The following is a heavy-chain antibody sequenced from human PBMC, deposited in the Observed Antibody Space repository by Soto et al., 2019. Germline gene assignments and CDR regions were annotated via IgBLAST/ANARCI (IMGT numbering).Heavy chain of an antibody. V-gene: IGHV3-48*01. CDR1: GFTFSSYS. CDR3: AREGYYYGSGSWDEGKRGYYYYYYYMDV. CDR2: ISSSSSTI. Sequence: GGSLRLSCAASGFTFSSYSMNWVRQAPGKGLEWVSYISSSSSTIYYADSVKGRFTISRDNAKNSLYLQMNSLRAEDTAVYYCAREGYYYGSGSWDEGKRGYYYYYYYMDVWGKGTTVTVSS. D-gene: IGHD3-10*01. J-gene: IGHJ6*03.